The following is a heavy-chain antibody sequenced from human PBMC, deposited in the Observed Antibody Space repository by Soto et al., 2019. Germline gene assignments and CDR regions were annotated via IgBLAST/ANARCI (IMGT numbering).Heavy chain of an antibody. CDR2: IYSSGTT. J-gene: IGHJ5*02. V-gene: IGHV4-4*07. CDR3: VRDVGGSGWFAP. Sequence: LSLTCTVSGISIDNYYCSWIRQSAGKGLEWIGRIYSSGTTNYNPSLKSRVTMSVDMSKSQFSLNVRSVTAADTAVYYCVRDVGGSGWFAPWGQGTLVTVSS. CDR1: GISIDNYY.